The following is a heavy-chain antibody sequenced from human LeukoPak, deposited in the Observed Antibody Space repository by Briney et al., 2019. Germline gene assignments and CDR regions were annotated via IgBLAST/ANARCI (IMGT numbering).Heavy chain of an antibody. CDR2: ISYDGSNK. Sequence: GRSLRLSCAASGFTFSSYGMHWVRQAPGKGLEWVAVISYDGSNKYYADSVKGRFTISRDNSKNTLYLQMNSLRAEDTAVYYCVASPNTYYYGSGEEWGQGTLVTVSS. CDR3: VASPNTYYYGSGEE. CDR1: GFTFSSYG. V-gene: IGHV3-30*03. J-gene: IGHJ4*02. D-gene: IGHD3-10*01.